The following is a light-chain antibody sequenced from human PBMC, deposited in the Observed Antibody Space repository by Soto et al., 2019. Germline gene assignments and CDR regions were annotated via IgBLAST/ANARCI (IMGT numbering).Light chain of an antibody. CDR3: QQYDKWPLT. CDR2: GAS. J-gene: IGKJ4*01. Sequence: EILMTQSPATLSVSPGERATLSCRASQSISSNLAWYQQRPDQAPRLLIYGASTRATGIPARFSGSGSGTEFTLTISSLQSEDFAVYYCQQYDKWPLTFGGGTKVEIK. V-gene: IGKV3D-15*01. CDR1: QSISSN.